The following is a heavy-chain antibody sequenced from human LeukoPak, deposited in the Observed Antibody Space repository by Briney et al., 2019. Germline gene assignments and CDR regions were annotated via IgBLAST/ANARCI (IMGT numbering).Heavy chain of an antibody. CDR1: GFRFNTYR. CDR2: ITSNSDAI. Sequence: PGGPLTLSCEASGFRFNTYRMLWVRQATGKALECVSYITSNSDAIQYPHSEKGRFTMSRDNAKNSLYPQMNSLRAEDTAVYYCARDMTTSSWHALDYWGQGTLITVSS. V-gene: IGHV3-48*01. J-gene: IGHJ4*02. D-gene: IGHD6-13*01. CDR3: ARDMTTSSWHALDY.